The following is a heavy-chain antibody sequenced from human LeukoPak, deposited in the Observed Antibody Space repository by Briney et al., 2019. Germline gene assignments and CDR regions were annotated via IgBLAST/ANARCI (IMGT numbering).Heavy chain of an antibody. D-gene: IGHD5-24*01. J-gene: IGHJ4*02. V-gene: IGHV3-30*18. CDR2: ISYDGSNK. Sequence: GSLRLSCAASGFTFSSYGMHWVRQAPGKGLEWVAVISYDGSNKYYADSVKGRFTISRDNSKNTLYLQMNSLRAEDTAVYYCAKVNVEMATIRPYYFDYWGQGTLVTVSS. CDR3: AKVNVEMATIRPYYFDY. CDR1: GFTFSSYG.